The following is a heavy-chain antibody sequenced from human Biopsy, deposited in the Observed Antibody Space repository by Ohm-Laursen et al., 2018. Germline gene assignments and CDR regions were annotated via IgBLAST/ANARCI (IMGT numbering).Heavy chain of an antibody. D-gene: IGHD2/OR15-2a*01. Sequence: SETLSLTCTVSGGSISSDYWSWIRQTPGKGLEWIGYIYYSGSTNYNPSLKSRVTISVDTSKNQFSLRLNSGTAADTAAYYCARATNSTGWPYYYFYGMDVWGQGTTVTVSS. J-gene: IGHJ6*02. CDR3: ARATNSTGWPYYYFYGMDV. V-gene: IGHV4-59*01. CDR1: GGSISSDY. CDR2: IYYSGST.